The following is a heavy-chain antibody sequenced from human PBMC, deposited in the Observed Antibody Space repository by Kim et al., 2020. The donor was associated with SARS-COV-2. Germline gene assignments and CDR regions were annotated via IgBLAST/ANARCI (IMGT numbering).Heavy chain of an antibody. J-gene: IGHJ4*02. CDR1: GFTFSSYA. CDR2: ISYDGSNK. CDR3: ARDVVSGQQLVSNFDY. Sequence: GGSLRLSCAASGFTFSSYAMHWVRQAPGKGLEWVAVISYDGSNKYYADSVKGRFTISRDNSKNTLYLQMNNLRAEDTAVYYCARDVVSGQQLVSNFDYWGQGTLVTVSS. V-gene: IGHV3-30*04. D-gene: IGHD6-13*01.